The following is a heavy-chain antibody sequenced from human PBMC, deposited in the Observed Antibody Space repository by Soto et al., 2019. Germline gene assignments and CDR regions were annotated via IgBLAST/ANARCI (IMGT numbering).Heavy chain of an antibody. V-gene: IGHV3-48*03. Sequence: LRLSCAASGFTFSRYEMNWVRQAPGKGLEWISYISTSGSTIYYADSVKGRFTISRDNAKNSLYLQMNSLRAEDTAVYYCARELAAAGSFDYWGQGTLVTVSS. D-gene: IGHD6-13*01. CDR3: ARELAAAGSFDY. CDR2: ISTSGSTI. J-gene: IGHJ4*02. CDR1: GFTFSRYE.